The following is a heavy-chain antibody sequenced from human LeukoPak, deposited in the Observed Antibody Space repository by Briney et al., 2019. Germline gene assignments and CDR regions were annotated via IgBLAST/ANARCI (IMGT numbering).Heavy chain of an antibody. CDR1: GGSISSYY. CDR3: ARRRYYGSGSYYNG. CDR2: INHSGST. Sequence: SETLSLTCTVSGGSISSYYWSWIRQPPGKGLEWIGEINHSGSTNYNPSLKSRVTISVDTSKNQFSLKLSSVTAADTAVYYCARRRYYGSGSYYNGWGQGTLVTVSS. D-gene: IGHD3-10*01. V-gene: IGHV4-34*01. J-gene: IGHJ4*02.